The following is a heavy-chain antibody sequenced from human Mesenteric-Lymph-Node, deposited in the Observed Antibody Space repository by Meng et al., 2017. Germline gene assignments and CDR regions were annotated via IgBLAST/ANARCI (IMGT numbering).Heavy chain of an antibody. CDR2: TYYRSKWYN. CDR3: SRQTASWAHFDY. Sequence: VPLPQCGPRLFRPSQTLSLTCAISGDSVSSNSPTWNWIRQSPSRGLEWLGRTYYRSKWYNDYAVVVKIRISINPDTSKNQFSRQLNSVTPEDTAVYYCSRQTASWAHFDYWGQGALVTVSS. D-gene: IGHD2-21*02. CDR1: GDSVSSNSPT. V-gene: IGHV6-1*01. J-gene: IGHJ4*02.